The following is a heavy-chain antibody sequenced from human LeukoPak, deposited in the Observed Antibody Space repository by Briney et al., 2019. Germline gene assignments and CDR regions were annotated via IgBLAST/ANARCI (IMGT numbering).Heavy chain of an antibody. J-gene: IGHJ4*02. D-gene: IGHD6-19*01. V-gene: IGHV1-2*02. CDR3: ARPGATKVKQWLVRGAFDY. CDR2: INPDSGGT. Sequence: ASVQVSCKASGYTFTGYYMHWVRQAPGQGLEWMGWINPDSGGTNYAQKFQGRVTMTRDTSISTAYMELSRLRSDDTAVYYCARPGATKVKQWLVRGAFDYWGQGTLVTVS. CDR1: GYTFTGYY.